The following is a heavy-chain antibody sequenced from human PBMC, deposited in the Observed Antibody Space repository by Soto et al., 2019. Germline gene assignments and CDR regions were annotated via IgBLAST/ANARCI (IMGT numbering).Heavy chain of an antibody. CDR1: GGSISSYY. CDR2: IYYSGST. D-gene: IGHD6-19*01. CDR3: ARDKAVAGNPFVY. Sequence: SETLSLTCTVSGGSISSYYWSWIRQPPGKGLEWIGYIYYSGSTNYNPSLKSRVTISVDTSKNQFSLKLSSVTAADSAVYYCARDKAVAGNPFVYWGQGTLVTVSS. V-gene: IGHV4-59*01. J-gene: IGHJ4*02.